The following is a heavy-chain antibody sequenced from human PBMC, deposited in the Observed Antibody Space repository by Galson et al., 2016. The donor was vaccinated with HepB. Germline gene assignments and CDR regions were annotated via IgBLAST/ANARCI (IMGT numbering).Heavy chain of an antibody. CDR2: VYPGDSDT. CDR1: GYSFTSYW. D-gene: IGHD6-6*01. J-gene: IGHJ4*02. Sequence: QSGAEVKKPGESLKISCKGSGYSFTSYWIGWVRQMPGKGLEWMGIVYPGDSDTRYSPSFQGQVTISAEKSISTAYLQWSSLKASYTAMYYCARHLYSSSSEYYFDDWGQGALVTVSS. CDR3: ARHLYSSSSEYYFDD. V-gene: IGHV5-51*01.